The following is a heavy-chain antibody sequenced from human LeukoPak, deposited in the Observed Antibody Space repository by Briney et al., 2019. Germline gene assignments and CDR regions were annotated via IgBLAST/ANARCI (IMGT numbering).Heavy chain of an antibody. CDR3: ARVLELPYFDY. Sequence: PGGSLRLSCAASGFTFGRYAMQWVRQAPGKGLEFVSTISSDGGTTFYASSVKGRFTISRDNSKNTLYLQMNSLRAEDTAVYYRARVLELPYFDYWGQGTLVTVSS. D-gene: IGHD1-26*01. V-gene: IGHV3-64*01. J-gene: IGHJ4*02. CDR1: GFTFGRYA. CDR2: ISSDGGTT.